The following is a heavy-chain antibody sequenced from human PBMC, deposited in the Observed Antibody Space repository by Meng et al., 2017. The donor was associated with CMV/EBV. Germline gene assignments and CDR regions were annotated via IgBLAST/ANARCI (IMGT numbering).Heavy chain of an antibody. CDR1: GFTFSSYA. V-gene: IGHV3-30*04. Sequence: SGFTFSSYAMHWVRQAPGKGLEWVAVKSYDGSNKYYADSVKGRFTISRDNSKNTLYLQMNSLRAEDTAVYYCASRVRGYSYGDFDYWGQGTLVTVSS. CDR3: ASRVRGYSYGDFDY. CDR2: KSYDGSNK. D-gene: IGHD5-18*01. J-gene: IGHJ4*02.